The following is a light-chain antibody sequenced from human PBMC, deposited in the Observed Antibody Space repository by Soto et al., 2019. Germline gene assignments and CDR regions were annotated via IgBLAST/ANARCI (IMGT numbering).Light chain of an antibody. J-gene: IGLJ1*01. CDR1: SSDVGGYNY. CDR3: SSYTTSNTRQIV. V-gene: IGLV2-14*03. Sequence: SVLNQPASVSGSPGQSITISCTGTSSDVGGYNYVSWYQHHPGKAPKLMIFDVSNRPSGVSNRFSGSKSGNTASLTISGLQPEDEADYYCSSYTTSNTRQIVFGTGTKVT. CDR2: DVS.